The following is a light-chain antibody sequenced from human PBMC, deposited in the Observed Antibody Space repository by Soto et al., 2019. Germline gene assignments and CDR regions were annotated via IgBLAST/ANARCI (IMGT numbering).Light chain of an antibody. CDR2: EGT. Sequence: SVLTQPASVPASPGQSITIPCTGTSSDVGSYNLVSWFQQHPGKAPKLLIYEGTKRPSGLSDRFSGSKSGTTASLTISGLQAEDGAHYYCYSYAGENLYVFGTGTKVTVL. J-gene: IGLJ1*01. V-gene: IGLV2-23*01. CDR3: YSYAGENLYV. CDR1: SSDVGSYNL.